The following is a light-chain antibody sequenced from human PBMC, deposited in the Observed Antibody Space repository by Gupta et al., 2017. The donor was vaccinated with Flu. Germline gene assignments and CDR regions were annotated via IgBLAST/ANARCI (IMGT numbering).Light chain of an antibody. CDR2: QDS. CDR1: KLGDKY. J-gene: IGLJ2*01. V-gene: IGLV3-1*01. Sequence: SYELTQPPSVSVSPGPTASITCSGDKLGDKYACWYQQKPGPSPVLVIYQDSKRPSGIPERFAGSNSGNTATLTISGTQAMDEADYYCQAWDSSTEVVFGGGTKLTVL. CDR3: QAWDSSTEVV.